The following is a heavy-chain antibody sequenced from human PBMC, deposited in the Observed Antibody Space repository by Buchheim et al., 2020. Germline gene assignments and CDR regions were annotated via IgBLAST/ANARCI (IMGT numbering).Heavy chain of an antibody. CDR1: GYSFTSYW. V-gene: IGHV5-10-1*03. Sequence: EVQLVQSGAEVKKPGESLRISCKGSGYSFTSYWISWVRQMPGKGLEWMGTIDPSDSYTNYRPSFQGHVTIPGEKSISTAYPQWSSLTASDTAMYYCARRVTVTARGGYYYYGMDVWGQGTT. J-gene: IGHJ6*02. CDR2: IDPSDSYT. CDR3: ARRVTVTARGGYYYYGMDV. D-gene: IGHD4-17*01.